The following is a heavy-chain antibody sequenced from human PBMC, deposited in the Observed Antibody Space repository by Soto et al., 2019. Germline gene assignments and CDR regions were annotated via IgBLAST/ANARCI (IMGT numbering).Heavy chain of an antibody. V-gene: IGHV1-18*01. CDR1: GYTWTSYG. J-gene: IGHJ5*02. CDR2: ISAYNGNT. Sequence: QVQMVQSGAEVKKPGASVKVSCKASGYTWTSYGIRWGRQAPGPGLEWMGWISAYNGNTNYAQKLQGRVTMTTDTSTSTAYMELRSLRSDDTAVYYCESSPTATCGDYGWFAPWGQGTLVTVSS. CDR3: ESSPTATCGDYGWFAP. D-gene: IGHD4-17*01.